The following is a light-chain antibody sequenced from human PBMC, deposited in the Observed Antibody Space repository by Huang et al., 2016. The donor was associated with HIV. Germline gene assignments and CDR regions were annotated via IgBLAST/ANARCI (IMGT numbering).Light chain of an antibody. CDR1: QSISSG. J-gene: IGKJ1*01. CDR2: DAS. CDR3: QQYNSYPWT. Sequence: DIQMTQSPSTLSASVGDRVTITCRASQSISSGLAWYQQKPGKAPKLLIYDASSLESGVPSRVSGSGSGTEFTLTISSLQPDNFATYYCQQYNSYPWTFGQGTKVEIK. V-gene: IGKV1-5*01.